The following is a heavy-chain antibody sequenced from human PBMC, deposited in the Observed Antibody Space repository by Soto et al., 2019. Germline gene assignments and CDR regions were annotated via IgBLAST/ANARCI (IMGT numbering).Heavy chain of an antibody. CDR2: ITGSGRDT. CDR1: GFTFRNNV. D-gene: IGHD2-8*01. Sequence: PGWSLRLSCAASGFTFRNNVLSWVRQAPGKGLDWVSGITGSGRDTYYADSVKGRFTISRDNSKNMVFLQMNSLRAEDTALYYCAKNGLDNSPSAIDSWGPGTLVTVSS. J-gene: IGHJ4*02. CDR3: AKNGLDNSPSAIDS. V-gene: IGHV3-23*01.